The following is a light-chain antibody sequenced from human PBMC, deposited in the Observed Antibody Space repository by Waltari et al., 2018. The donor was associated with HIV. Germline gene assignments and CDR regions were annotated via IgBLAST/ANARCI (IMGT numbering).Light chain of an antibody. V-gene: IGKV1-39*01. CDR1: QTVINK. CDR3: QQSYRTPLT. Sequence: DIQMTQSPSSLSAYVGDTVTITCRASQTVINKVNWYQQKPGKAPKVLIYDASTLQSGVPSRFSGSGSGTDFTLTISSLQPDDFASYFCQQSYRTPLTFGPGTKVDI. CDR2: DAS. J-gene: IGKJ3*01.